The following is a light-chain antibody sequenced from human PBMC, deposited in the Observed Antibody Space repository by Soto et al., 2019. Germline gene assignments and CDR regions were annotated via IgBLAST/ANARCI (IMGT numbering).Light chain of an antibody. V-gene: IGLV2-14*01. CDR3: SSYTSSSTVV. CDR2: EVS. CDR1: SSDVGGYNY. Sequence: QSALTQPASVSGSPGQSITISCTGTSSDVGGYNYVSWYQQHPGKAPKLMIYEVSNRPSGVSNRFAGSNSGNTATLTISGLQAEDEDDYYCSSYTSSSTVVFAGGTKLTVL. J-gene: IGLJ2*01.